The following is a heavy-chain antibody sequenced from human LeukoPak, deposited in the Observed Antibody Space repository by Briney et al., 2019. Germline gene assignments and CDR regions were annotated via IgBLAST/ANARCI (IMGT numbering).Heavy chain of an antibody. D-gene: IGHD6-13*01. V-gene: IGHV4-61*02. CDR3: ARERNKSSSWYSRYYLDY. J-gene: IGHJ4*02. Sequence: KSSETLSLTCTVSGGSISSGSYYWSWIRQPAGKGLEWIGRIYTSGSTNYNPSLKSRVTISVDTSKNQFSLKLSSVTAADTAVYYCARERNKSSSWYSRYYLDYWGQGTLVTVSS. CDR1: GGSISSGSYY. CDR2: IYTSGST.